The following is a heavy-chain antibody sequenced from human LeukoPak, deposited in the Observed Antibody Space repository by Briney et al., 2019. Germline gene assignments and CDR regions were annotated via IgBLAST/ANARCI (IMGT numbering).Heavy chain of an antibody. CDR3: ARVSTYYDILTGPNDY. D-gene: IGHD3-9*01. Sequence: ASVKVSCKASGYTFTGYYMHWVRQAPGQGLEWMGWINPNSGGTNYAQKLQGRVTMTTDTSTSTAYMELRSLRSDDTAVYYCARVSTYYDILTGPNDYWGQGTLVTVSS. CDR1: GYTFTGYY. J-gene: IGHJ4*02. CDR2: INPNSGGT. V-gene: IGHV1-2*02.